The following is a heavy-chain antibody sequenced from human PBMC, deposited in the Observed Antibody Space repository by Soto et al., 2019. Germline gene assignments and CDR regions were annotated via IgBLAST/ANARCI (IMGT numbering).Heavy chain of an antibody. V-gene: IGHV1-24*01. CDR2: FDPDEAET. CDR1: GYTLNEVA. CDR3: TTYHGDYNFDH. Sequence: QVQVVQSGAEVKKPGASVKVSCKVSGYTLNEVAMHWVRQATGKGLEWLGEFDPDEAETIYAQHFQGRVTMTEDTSTDTVYMELSSLRSEDTALYFCTTYHGDYNFDHWGQGTRVTVSS. J-gene: IGHJ5*02. D-gene: IGHD4-17*01.